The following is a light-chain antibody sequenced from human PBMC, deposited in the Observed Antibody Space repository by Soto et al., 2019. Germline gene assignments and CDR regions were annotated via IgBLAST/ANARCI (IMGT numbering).Light chain of an antibody. Sequence: QAVVTQPPSASGTPGQRVTICCSGSSSNIGSNTVNWYQQLPGTAPKLLIYNNNQRPSGVPDRFSGSKSGTSASLAFSGLQSGYEADYYCAAWDDSLRVFGTGTKVTVL. V-gene: IGLV1-44*01. CDR1: SSNIGSNT. CDR2: NNN. CDR3: AAWDDSLRV. J-gene: IGLJ1*01.